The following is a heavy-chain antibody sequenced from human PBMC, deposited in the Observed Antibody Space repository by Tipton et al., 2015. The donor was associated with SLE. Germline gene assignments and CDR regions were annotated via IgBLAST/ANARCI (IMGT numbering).Heavy chain of an antibody. V-gene: IGHV3-23*01. Sequence: SLRLSCAASGFTFSNYAMNWVRQAPGKGLEWVSSISGSGTGTYYADSVKGRFTISRDNSKNTLYLQMNSLRAEDTAVYYCTLLWFRELSGYWGQGTLVTVSS. CDR1: GFTFSNYA. CDR2: ISGSGTGT. D-gene: IGHD3-10*01. J-gene: IGHJ4*02. CDR3: TLLWFRELSGY.